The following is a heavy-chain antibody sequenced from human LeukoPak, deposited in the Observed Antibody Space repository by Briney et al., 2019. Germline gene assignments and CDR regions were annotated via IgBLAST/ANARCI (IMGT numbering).Heavy chain of an antibody. CDR2: MNPNSGNT. Sequence: ASVKVSCTASGYTFTSYDINWVRQATGQGLEWMGWMNPNSGNTGYAQKFQGRVTMTRNTSISTAYMELSSLRSEDTAVYYCARSGYCSSTSCSYYYGMDVWGQGTTVTVSS. CDR1: GYTFTSYD. J-gene: IGHJ6*02. CDR3: ARSGYCSSTSCSYYYGMDV. D-gene: IGHD2-2*03. V-gene: IGHV1-8*01.